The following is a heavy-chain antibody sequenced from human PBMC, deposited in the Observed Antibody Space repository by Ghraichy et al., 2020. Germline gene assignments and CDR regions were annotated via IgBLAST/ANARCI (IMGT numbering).Heavy chain of an antibody. J-gene: IGHJ4*02. V-gene: IGHV4-39*01. CDR3: ARRARTYFDY. Sequence: SETLSLTCPVSGGSISSTSYYWDWIRQPPGKGLEWNGSIYYRGNTYYNPSLRSRVTISVDTSKTQFSPKLYSMTAADAAVYYCARRARTYFDYWGQGILVTVSS. CDR2: IYYRGNT. CDR1: GGSISSTSYY.